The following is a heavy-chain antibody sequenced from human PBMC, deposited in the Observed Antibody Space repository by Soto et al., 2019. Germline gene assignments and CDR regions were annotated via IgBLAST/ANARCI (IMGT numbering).Heavy chain of an antibody. J-gene: IGHJ5*02. V-gene: IGHV3-48*03. CDR2: ISSSGSII. Sequence: GGSLRLSCAASGFTFGSYEMNWVRQAPGKGLEWVSYISSSGSIIYYADSVKGRFTISRDNAKNSLYLQMNSLRAEDTAVYYCARGVLYYYDSSGYPHWLDPWGQGTLVT. CDR3: ARGVLYYYDSSGYPHWLDP. CDR1: GFTFGSYE. D-gene: IGHD3-22*01.